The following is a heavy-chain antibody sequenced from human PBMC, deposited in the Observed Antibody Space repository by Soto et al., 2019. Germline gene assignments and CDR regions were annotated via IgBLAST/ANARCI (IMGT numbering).Heavy chain of an antibody. Sequence: GVSLRLSCAASGFTVNSHAMSWVRQAPGKGLEWVASISGSGDGTYYGDSVKGRFTISRDSSSSTLYLQMNNLRGEDTAVYFCTKSRRGILMVYGFGGMDVWGQGTTVTVSS. CDR2: ISGSGDGT. D-gene: IGHD2-8*01. J-gene: IGHJ6*02. CDR1: GFTVNSHA. V-gene: IGHV3-23*01. CDR3: TKSRRGILMVYGFGGMDV.